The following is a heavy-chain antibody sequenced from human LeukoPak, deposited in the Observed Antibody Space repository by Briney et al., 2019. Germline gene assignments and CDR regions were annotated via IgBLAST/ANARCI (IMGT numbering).Heavy chain of an antibody. D-gene: IGHD2-21*01. V-gene: IGHV3-48*01. J-gene: IGHJ4*02. CDR1: GFIFSSYS. CDR3: ARDTHYSFDY. Sequence: GGSLRLSCAASGFIFSSYSMNWVRQAPGKGREWVSYISISSGTISYADSVRGRFTISSDNAKNSLYLQMNSLRAEDTAVYYCARDTHYSFDYWGQGTLVIVSS. CDR2: ISISSGTI.